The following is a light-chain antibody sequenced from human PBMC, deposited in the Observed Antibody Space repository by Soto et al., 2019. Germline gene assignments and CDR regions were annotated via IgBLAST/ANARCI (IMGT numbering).Light chain of an antibody. CDR2: AAS. J-gene: IGKJ5*01. CDR1: QGISSY. Sequence: IHVTPSPSYLSVYVRDRLATTCLVSQGISSYLAWYQQKPGKAPKLLIYAASTVQSGVPSRFSGSGSGTEFTLTISSLQPEDFATYYCQQLNSYPSITFGQGRRLEI. V-gene: IGKV1-9*01. CDR3: QQLNSYPSIT.